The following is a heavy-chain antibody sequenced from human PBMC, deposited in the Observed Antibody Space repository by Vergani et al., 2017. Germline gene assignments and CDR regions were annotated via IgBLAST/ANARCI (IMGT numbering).Heavy chain of an antibody. J-gene: IGHJ4*02. CDR3: AKDRTPQGLQYGPPDY. Sequence: EVQLVESGGGLVQPGRSLRLSCAASGFTFDDYAMHWVRQAPGKGLEWVSGISWNRGSIGYADSVKGRFTISRDNAKNSLYLQMNSLRAEDTALYYCAKDRTPQGLQYGPPDYWGQGTLVTVSS. CDR1: GFTFDDYA. CDR2: ISWNRGSI. D-gene: IGHD2/OR15-2a*01. V-gene: IGHV3-9*01.